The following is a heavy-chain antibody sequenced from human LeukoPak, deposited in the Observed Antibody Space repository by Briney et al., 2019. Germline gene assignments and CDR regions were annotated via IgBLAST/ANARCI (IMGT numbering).Heavy chain of an antibody. CDR1: GFTFSTYA. D-gene: IGHD6-19*01. J-gene: IGHJ5*02. V-gene: IGHV3-23*01. CDR3: AKGSGGWYQFFDH. Sequence: GGSLRLSCAGSGFTFSTYAMTWVRQAPGKGLEWVSSISNGDGTTYYTDSVKGRLTISRNNSKNTLYLQMNSLRAEDTAVYYCAKGSGGWYQFFDHWGQGTLVTVSS. CDR2: ISNGDGTT.